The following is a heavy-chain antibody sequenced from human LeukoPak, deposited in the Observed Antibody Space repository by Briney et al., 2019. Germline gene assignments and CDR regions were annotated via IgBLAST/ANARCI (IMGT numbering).Heavy chain of an antibody. Sequence: SETLSLAXTVSGGSISSSSYYWGWIRQPPGKGLEWIGSIYYSGSTYYNPSLKSRVTISVDTSKNQFSLKLSSVTAADTAVYYCASLKVLYYYDSSGHFDYWGQGTLVTVSS. J-gene: IGHJ4*02. V-gene: IGHV4-39*01. D-gene: IGHD3-22*01. CDR2: IYYSGST. CDR3: ASLKVLYYYDSSGHFDY. CDR1: GGSISSSSYY.